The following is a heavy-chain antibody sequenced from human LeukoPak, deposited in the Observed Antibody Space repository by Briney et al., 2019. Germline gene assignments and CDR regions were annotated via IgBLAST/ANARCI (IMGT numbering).Heavy chain of an antibody. CDR1: GYTFTGYY. Sequence: ASVKVSCKASGYTFTGYYMHWVRQAPGQGLEWMGWISPNSGGTNYAQRLQGRVTMTTDTSTSTAYMELRSLRSDDTAVYYCARNLGIAVAGTGYYYYMDVWGKGTTVTVSS. V-gene: IGHV1-2*02. CDR3: ARNLGIAVAGTGYYYYMDV. J-gene: IGHJ6*03. D-gene: IGHD6-19*01. CDR2: ISPNSGGT.